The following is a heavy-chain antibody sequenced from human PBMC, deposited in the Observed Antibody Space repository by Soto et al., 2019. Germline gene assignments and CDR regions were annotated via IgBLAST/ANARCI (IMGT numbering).Heavy chain of an antibody. CDR3: AKNWGSGYYMDV. D-gene: IGHD3-10*01. Sequence: VQLLESGGGLVQPGGSLRLSCAASGFSFSNYAMTWVRQAPGKGLEWVSAISGSGGGAYYADSVKGRFTISRDNSKNTLYLQMNSLRAEDTAVYYCAKNWGSGYYMDVWGKGTTVTVSS. V-gene: IGHV3-23*01. J-gene: IGHJ6*03. CDR2: ISGSGGGA. CDR1: GFSFSNYA.